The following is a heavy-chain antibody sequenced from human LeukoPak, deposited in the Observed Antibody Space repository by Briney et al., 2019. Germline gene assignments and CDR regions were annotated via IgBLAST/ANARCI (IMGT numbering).Heavy chain of an antibody. CDR3: ATTMVRGVMGPPIFDY. D-gene: IGHD3-10*01. CDR1: GFTFKNYW. J-gene: IGHJ4*02. CDR2: IKADGTYT. Sequence: GGSLRLSCAASGFTFKNYWMHWFRQAPGEGLVWVARIKADGTYTSYADSVKGRFTISRDNAKNTVFLQMNSLRAEDTAVYYCATTMVRGVMGPPIFDYWGQGTLVTVSS. V-gene: IGHV3-74*01.